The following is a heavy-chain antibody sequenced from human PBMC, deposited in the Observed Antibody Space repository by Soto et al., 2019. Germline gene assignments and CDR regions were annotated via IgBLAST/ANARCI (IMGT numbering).Heavy chain of an antibody. D-gene: IGHD5-18*01. Sequence: GGSLRLSCAASGFTFSDYYMSWIRQAPGKGLEWVSYISSSSSYTNYADSVKGRFTISRDNAKNSLYLQMNSLRAEDTAVYYCARVLRDTAMEKGIASYDYYGMDVWGQGTTVTVSS. CDR2: ISSSSSYT. CDR3: ARVLRDTAMEKGIASYDYYGMDV. V-gene: IGHV3-11*06. CDR1: GFTFSDYY. J-gene: IGHJ6*02.